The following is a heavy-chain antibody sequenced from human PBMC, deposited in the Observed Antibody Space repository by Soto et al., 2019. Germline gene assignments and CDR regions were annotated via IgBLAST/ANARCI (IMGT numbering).Heavy chain of an antibody. CDR2: IYYSGNT. CDR1: GGSVNSGDYY. D-gene: IGHD2-15*01. V-gene: IGHV4-61*08. Sequence: QVQLQESGPGLVKPSETLSLACTVSGGSVNSGDYYWNWIRQPPGKGLEWIGYIYYSGNTNSNPSLKSRVTISVDTSKNQFSLKLSSVTAADTAVYYCARDKGWPFHDALDIWGQGTVVTVSS. CDR3: ARDKGWPFHDALDI. J-gene: IGHJ3*02.